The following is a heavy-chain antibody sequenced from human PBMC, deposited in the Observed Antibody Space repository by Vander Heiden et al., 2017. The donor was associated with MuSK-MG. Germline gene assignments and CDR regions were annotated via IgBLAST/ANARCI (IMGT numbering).Heavy chain of an antibody. CDR1: GFPFSSHA. CDR3: AKRTTSGTLYFFDY. J-gene: IGHJ4*02. D-gene: IGHD6-13*01. Sequence: EVQLLGSGGGLVQPGGSLRLPCAASGFPFSSHALSWVRQAPGKGLKWVSTSGVSGNTYYADSVNGRFTISRDNSKNTLYLQINSLTAEDTAIYYCAKRTTSGTLYFFDYWGQGTLVTVSS. CDR2: SGVSGNT. V-gene: IGHV3-23*01.